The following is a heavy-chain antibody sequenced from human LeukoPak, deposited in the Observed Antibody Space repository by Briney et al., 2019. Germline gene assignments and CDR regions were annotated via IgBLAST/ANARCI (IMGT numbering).Heavy chain of an antibody. J-gene: IGHJ6*02. CDR3: ARHITILNVGSDGMDV. Sequence: GASVKVSCKASGGTFSSYAISWVRQAPGQGLEWMGWINTNTGNPTYAQGFTGRFVFSLDTSVSTAYLQISSLKAEDTAVYYCARHITILNVGSDGMDVWGQGTAVTVSS. V-gene: IGHV7-4-1*02. D-gene: IGHD3-3*01. CDR1: GGTFSSYA. CDR2: INTNTGNP.